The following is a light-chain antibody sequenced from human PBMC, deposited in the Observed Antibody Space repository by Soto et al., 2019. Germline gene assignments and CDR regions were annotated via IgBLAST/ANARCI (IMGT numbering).Light chain of an antibody. Sequence: QSALTQPASVSGSPGQSITITWTVTSSDVGGYNYVSWYQQHPGKAPKLMIYEVSNRPSGVSNRFSGSKSGNTASLTISGLQAEDEADYYCSSYTSSSIVVFGGGTKVTVL. J-gene: IGLJ2*01. CDR2: EVS. V-gene: IGLV2-14*01. CDR3: SSYTSSSIVV. CDR1: SSDVGGYNY.